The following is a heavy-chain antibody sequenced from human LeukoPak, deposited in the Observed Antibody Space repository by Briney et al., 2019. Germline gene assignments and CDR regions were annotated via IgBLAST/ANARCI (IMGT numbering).Heavy chain of an antibody. D-gene: IGHD4-17*01. CDR1: GFAFSSYA. CDR3: ARGGYGDYSSYYYGMDV. Sequence: AGSLTLSCAASGFAFSSYAMHWVRQAPGKGLEWVAVISYGGSNKYYADPVKGLFTIARDNSKNTLYLQMTSLRAEDTAVYYCARGGYGDYSSYYYGMDVWGQGTTVTVSS. V-gene: IGHV3-30-3*01. CDR2: ISYGGSNK. J-gene: IGHJ6*02.